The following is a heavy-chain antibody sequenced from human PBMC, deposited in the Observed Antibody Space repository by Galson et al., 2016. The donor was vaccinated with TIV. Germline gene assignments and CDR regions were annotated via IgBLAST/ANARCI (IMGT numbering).Heavy chain of an antibody. V-gene: IGHV3-15*01. D-gene: IGHD6-19*01. Sequence: SLRLSCAGSGFIFGNAWLTWVRQSPGKGLEWVGRIKSYTDDGTNDYAVPVRGTFSISRDNSRNTLYLQMNRLKTEDTGVYYCSADYSNGWLAGGTWGQGTLVTVSS. CDR1: GFIFGNAW. J-gene: IGHJ5*02. CDR2: IKSYTDDGTN. CDR3: SADYSNGWLAGGT.